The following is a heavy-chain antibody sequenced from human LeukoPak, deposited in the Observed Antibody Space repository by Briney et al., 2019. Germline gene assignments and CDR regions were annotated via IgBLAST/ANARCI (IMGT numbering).Heavy chain of an antibody. V-gene: IGHV3-23*01. D-gene: IGHD6-19*01. CDR3: ATASAYSSGWPFDY. Sequence: GGSLRLSCAASGFTFSSHAMSWGRRAPGKGLDSCSHISGSGRSTSYADSVKGRFPISSDNSKQTLYLQMTRLRGADTAIYYCATASAYSSGWPFDYWGQGTLVTVSS. CDR1: GFTFSSHA. CDR2: ISGSGRST. J-gene: IGHJ4*02.